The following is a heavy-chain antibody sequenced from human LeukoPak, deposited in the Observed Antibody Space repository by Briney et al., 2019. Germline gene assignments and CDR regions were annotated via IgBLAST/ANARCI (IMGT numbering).Heavy chain of an antibody. CDR2: IWYDGSNK. V-gene: IGHV3-33*01. Sequence: GGSLRLSCAASGFTFSSYGMHWVRQAPGKGLEWVAVIWYDGSNKYYADSVKGRFTISRDNSKSTLYLQMNSLRAEDTAVYYCAREGWLQYFDYWGQGTLVTVSS. CDR3: AREGWLQYFDY. J-gene: IGHJ4*02. D-gene: IGHD5-24*01. CDR1: GFTFSSYG.